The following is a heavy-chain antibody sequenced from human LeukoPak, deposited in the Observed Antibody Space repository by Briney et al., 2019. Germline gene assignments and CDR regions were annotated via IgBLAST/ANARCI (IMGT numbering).Heavy chain of an antibody. D-gene: IGHD1-26*01. CDR2: ISASGGNS. CDR3: ARDIELSC. J-gene: IGHJ4*02. V-gene: IGHV3-23*01. CDR1: GFTFSGSA. Sequence: PGGSLRLSCEASGFTFSGSAMSWVRQASGRGLEWVSLISASGGNSYYADSVKGRFTVSRDGSKNTLHLQMNSLRAEDTAVYYCARDIELSCWGQGTLVTVSS.